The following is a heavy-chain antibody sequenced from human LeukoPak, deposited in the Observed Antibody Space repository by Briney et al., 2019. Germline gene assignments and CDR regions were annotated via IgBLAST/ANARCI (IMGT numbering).Heavy chain of an antibody. V-gene: IGHV3-30-3*01. CDR3: ASDRRGGDCYSCLPFY. Sequence: EGSLRLSCAASGFIVSNNYVSWVRQAPGKGLEWVAIISYDGSNKYYADSVKGRFTISRDNSKNTLYLQMNSLRAEDTAVCYCASDRRGGDCYSCLPFYWGQGALVTVSS. D-gene: IGHD2-21*02. CDR2: ISYDGSNK. CDR1: GFIVSNNY. J-gene: IGHJ4*02.